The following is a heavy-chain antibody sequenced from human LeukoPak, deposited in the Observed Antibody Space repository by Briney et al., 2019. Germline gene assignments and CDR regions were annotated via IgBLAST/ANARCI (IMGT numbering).Heavy chain of an antibody. CDR2: ISYDGSNK. CDR1: GSTFSRYA. D-gene: IGHD4-17*01. V-gene: IGHV3-30-3*01. J-gene: IGHJ4*02. CDR3: ARDRGRTVKEY. Sequence: GRSLRLSCAASGSTFSRYAIHWVRQAPGKGLEWVAAISYDGSNKNYADSVKGRFTISRDNAKNSLYLQMNSLRAEDTAVYYCARDRGRTVKEYWGQGTLVTVSS.